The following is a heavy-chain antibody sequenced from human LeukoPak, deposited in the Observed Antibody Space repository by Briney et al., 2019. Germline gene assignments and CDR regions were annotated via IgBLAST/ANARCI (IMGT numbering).Heavy chain of an antibody. CDR1: GFTFRSYR. J-gene: IGHJ4*02. D-gene: IGHD6-19*01. V-gene: IGHV3-48*01. CDR3: ARRGASSGGLDY. Sequence: GSLRLSCTASGFTFRSYRMNWVRQAPGKGLEWVSYISSSSITVYYAHSVKARFTISRDNAENSLYLQMNSLRGEDTAVYYCARRGASSGGLDYWGEGTLVTVSS. CDR2: ISSSSITV.